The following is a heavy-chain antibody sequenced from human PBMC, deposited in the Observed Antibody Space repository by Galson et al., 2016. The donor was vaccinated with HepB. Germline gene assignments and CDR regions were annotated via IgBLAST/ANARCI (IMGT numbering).Heavy chain of an antibody. CDR3: AKDATEGGYCTGGVCYRPIPLSA. CDR1: GFTFVNYA. V-gene: IGHV3-23*01. D-gene: IGHD2-8*02. CDR2: VSRGGDTT. Sequence: SLRLSCAASGFTFVNYAMSWVRQAPGTGLEWVSTVSRGGDTTYYSDSVKGRFTISRDNYKSTLFLQMNSLRAEDTATYLCAKDATEGGYCTGGVCYRPIPLSAWGQGTLVIVSS. J-gene: IGHJ5*02.